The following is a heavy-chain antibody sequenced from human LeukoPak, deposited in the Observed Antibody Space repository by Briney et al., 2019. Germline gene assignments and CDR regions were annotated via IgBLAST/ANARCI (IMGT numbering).Heavy chain of an antibody. D-gene: IGHD2-2*01. CDR2: ISGSNGTT. CDR1: GFSFSTYA. J-gene: IGHJ4*02. CDR3: AKDSRGITYCSSTSCYPY. Sequence: GGSLRLSCAASGFSFSTYAMSWVRQAPGKGLEWVSAISGSNGTTYYADSVKGRFTISRDNSKNTLYLQMNSLRAEDTAVYYCAKDSRGITYCSSTSCYPYWGQGTLVTISS. V-gene: IGHV3-23*01.